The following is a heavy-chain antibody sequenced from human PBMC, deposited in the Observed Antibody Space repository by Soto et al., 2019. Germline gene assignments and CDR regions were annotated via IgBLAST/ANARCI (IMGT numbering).Heavy chain of an antibody. J-gene: IGHJ4*02. CDR1: GYTFTSYG. D-gene: IGHD3-22*01. CDR3: ARERDYYDGSGYLVLDY. CDR2: ISAYNGNT. V-gene: IGHV1-18*01. Sequence: ASVKVSCKASGYTFTSYGISWVRQAPGQGLEWMGWISAYNGNTNYAQKLQGRVTITADKSTSTAYMELSSLRSEDTAVYYCARERDYYDGSGYLVLDYWGQGTLVTSPQ.